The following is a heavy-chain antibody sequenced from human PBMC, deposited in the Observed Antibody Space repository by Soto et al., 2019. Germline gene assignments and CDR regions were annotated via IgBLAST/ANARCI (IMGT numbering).Heavy chain of an antibody. J-gene: IGHJ6*02. CDR2: IHYSGSI. V-gene: IGHV4-30-4*01. CDR1: GGSISSGDYY. CDR3: AREDDGGDRDYYGLDV. D-gene: IGHD2-21*02. Sequence: SETLSLTCTVSGGSISSGDYYWSWIRQPPGKGLEWIGYIHYSGSIIYNPSFKSRVTISVDTSKNQFSLQLSSVTAADTAVYFCAREDDGGDRDYYGLDVWGQGTTVTVSS.